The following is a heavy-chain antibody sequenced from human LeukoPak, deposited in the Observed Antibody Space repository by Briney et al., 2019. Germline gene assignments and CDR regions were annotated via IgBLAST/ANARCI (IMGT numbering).Heavy chain of an antibody. V-gene: IGHV4-4*02. CDR1: GDSITSDTW. D-gene: IGHD2-2*01. Sequence: SETLSLTRAVSGDSITSDTWWSWVRQPPGKGLEWIGEIYHGGSINYNPSLKSRVTISVDKSRNQFSLKLSSVTAADTAVYYCARLHCSSTSCYRLWALNYFDYWGQGTLVTVSS. CDR2: IYHGGSI. CDR3: ARLHCSSTSCYRLWALNYFDY. J-gene: IGHJ4*02.